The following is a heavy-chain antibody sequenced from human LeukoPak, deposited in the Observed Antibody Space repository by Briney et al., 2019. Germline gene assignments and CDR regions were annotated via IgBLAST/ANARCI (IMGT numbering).Heavy chain of an antibody. CDR2: ISAYNGNT. CDR1: GYTFTSYG. V-gene: IGHV1-18*01. CDR3: ARVRSSSWSVYYYYYMDV. D-gene: IGHD6-13*01. J-gene: IGHJ6*03. Sequence: ASVKVSCKASGYTFTSYGISWVRQAPGQGLEWMGWISAYNGNTNYAQKLQGRVTMTTDTSTSTAYMELRSLRSDDTAVYYCARVRSSSWSVYYYYYMDVWGKGTTVTVSS.